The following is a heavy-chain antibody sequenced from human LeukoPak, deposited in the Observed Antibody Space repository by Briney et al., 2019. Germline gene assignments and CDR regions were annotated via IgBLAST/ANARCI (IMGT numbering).Heavy chain of an antibody. J-gene: IGHJ4*02. D-gene: IGHD3-16*01. V-gene: IGHV6-1*01. CDR1: GDSVSSNSAA. CDR3: ARGGTSRGPGFDS. CDR2: TYYRSKYYS. Sequence: SQTLSLTCAISGDSVSSNSAAWNWIRQSPSRGLEWLGRTYYRSKYYSEYAPSVQSRIIINPDTPKNQFSLRLDSVTPEDTAVYYCARGGTSRGPGFDSWGQGTLVTVSS.